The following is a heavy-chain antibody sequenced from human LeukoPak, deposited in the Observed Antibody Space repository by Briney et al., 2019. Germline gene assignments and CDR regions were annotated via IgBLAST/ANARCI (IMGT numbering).Heavy chain of an antibody. Sequence: PSETLSLTCTVSGGSIGTYYWSWIRQPPGKGLEWIGYIYYSGSTNYNPSLKSRVTISVDTSKNQFSLNLSSVTAADTAVYYCARDHDSSGYYQGIDYWGQGTLVTVSS. CDR2: IYYSGST. V-gene: IGHV4-59*12. J-gene: IGHJ4*02. D-gene: IGHD3-22*01. CDR3: ARDHDSSGYYQGIDY. CDR1: GGSIGTYY.